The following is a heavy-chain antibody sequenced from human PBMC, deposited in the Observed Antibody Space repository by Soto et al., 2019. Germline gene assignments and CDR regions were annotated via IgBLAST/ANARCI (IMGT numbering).Heavy chain of an antibody. J-gene: IGHJ5*02. CDR3: TRDASRDSSARGWFDP. Sequence: GGSLRLSCAASGFTFHSFTMNWVRQAPGKGLEWVSTISSNSAYIYYTDALRGRFTISRDNAKNSLHLQMNSLRAEDTAVYYCTRDASRDSSARGWFDPWGPGTLVTVPS. CDR2: ISSNSAYI. D-gene: IGHD6-13*01. V-gene: IGHV3-21*01. CDR1: GFTFHSFT.